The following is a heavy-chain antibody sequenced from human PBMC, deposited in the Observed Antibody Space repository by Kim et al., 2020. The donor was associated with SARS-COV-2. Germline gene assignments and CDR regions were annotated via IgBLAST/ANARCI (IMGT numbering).Heavy chain of an antibody. V-gene: IGHV3-23*01. CDR2: GGSN. J-gene: IGHJ5*02. D-gene: IGHD3-16*02. CDR3: AKDRSLGA. Sequence: GGSNDYGESGKGRFTISRDKSKNTLYLQMNSLRAEDTAVYYCAKDRSLGAWGQGTLVTVSS.